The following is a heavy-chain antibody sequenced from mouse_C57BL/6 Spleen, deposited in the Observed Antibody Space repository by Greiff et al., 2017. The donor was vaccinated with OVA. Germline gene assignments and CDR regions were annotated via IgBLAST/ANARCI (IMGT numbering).Heavy chain of an antibody. Sequence: VQLQQSGPGLVAPSQSLSITCTVSGFSLTSYGVSWVRQPPGKGLEWRGVIWGDGSTNYHSALISRLSISKDNSKSQVFLKLNSLQTDDTAKYYCAKGESMDYWGQGTSVTVSS. V-gene: IGHV2-3*01. J-gene: IGHJ4*01. CDR3: AKGESMDY. CDR1: GFSLTSYG. CDR2: IWGDGST.